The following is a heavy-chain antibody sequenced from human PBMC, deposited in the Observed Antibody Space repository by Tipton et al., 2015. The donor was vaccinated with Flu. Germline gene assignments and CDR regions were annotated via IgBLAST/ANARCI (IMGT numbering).Heavy chain of an antibody. J-gene: IGHJ6*02. D-gene: IGHD2-15*01. CDR1: GFTFSSYA. CDR3: ARVPTPHYGMDV. V-gene: IGHV3-30*04. CDR2: ISYDGSNK. Sequence: SLRLSCAASGFTFSSYAMHWVRQAPGKGLEWVAVISYDGSNKYYADSVKGRFTISRDNSKNTLYLQMNSLRAEDTAVYYCARVPTPHYGMDVWGQGTTVTVSS.